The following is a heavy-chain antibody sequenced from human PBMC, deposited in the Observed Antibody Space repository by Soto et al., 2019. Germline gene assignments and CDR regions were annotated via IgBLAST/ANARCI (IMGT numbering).Heavy chain of an antibody. CDR1: GFTFSSYE. Sequence: EVQLVESGGGLVQPGGSLRLSCAASGFTFSSYEMNWVRQAPGKGLEWVSYISSSGSTIYYADSVKGRFTISRDNAKNSLYLQMNSLRAEDTTVYYCARGSASTEYDFWSGYYLRSGMDVWGQGTTVTVSS. J-gene: IGHJ6*02. CDR3: ARGSASTEYDFWSGYYLRSGMDV. D-gene: IGHD3-3*01. CDR2: ISSSGSTI. V-gene: IGHV3-48*03.